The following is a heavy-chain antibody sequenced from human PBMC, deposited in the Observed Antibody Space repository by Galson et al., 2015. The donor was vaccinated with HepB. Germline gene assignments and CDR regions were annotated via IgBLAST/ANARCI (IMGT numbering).Heavy chain of an antibody. CDR3: AFGRGRLAAFDI. CDR2: ISSSSSYI. D-gene: IGHD3-16*01. J-gene: IGHJ3*02. Sequence: SLRLSCAASGFTFSSYSMNWVRQAPGKGLEWVSSISSSSSYIYYADSVKGRFTISRDNAKNSLYLQMNSLRAEDTAVYYCAFGRGRLAAFDIWGQGTMVTVSS. V-gene: IGHV3-21*01. CDR1: GFTFSSYS.